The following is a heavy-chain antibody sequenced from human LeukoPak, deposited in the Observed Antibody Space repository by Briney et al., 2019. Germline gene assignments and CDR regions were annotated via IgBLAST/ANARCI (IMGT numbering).Heavy chain of an antibody. J-gene: IGHJ4*02. CDR1: GGSISSSSYY. D-gene: IGHD1-26*01. V-gene: IGHV4-39*07. Sequence: SETLSLTCTVSGGSISSSSYYWGWIRQPPGKGLEWIGSIYYSGSTYYNPSLKSRVTISVDTSKNQFSLKLSSVTAADTAVYYCARGGSHGFDLFEPGHFDYWGQGTLVTVSS. CDR2: IYYSGST. CDR3: ARGGSHGFDLFEPGHFDY.